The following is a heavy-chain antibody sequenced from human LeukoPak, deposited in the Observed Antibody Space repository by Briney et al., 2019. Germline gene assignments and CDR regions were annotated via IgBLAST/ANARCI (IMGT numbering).Heavy chain of an antibody. CDR3: VPRRRGGGSRGFGELSAY. CDR2: ISSIGGST. D-gene: IGHD3-10*01. CDR1: GFTFSSYG. J-gene: IGHJ4*02. V-gene: IGHV3-64D*06. Sequence: PGGSLRLSCSASGFTFSSYGMDWVRQAPGTGLEFVSAISSIGGSTYYADSVKGRFTISRDNSKNTLYLQMSSLRAEDTAVYYCVPRRRGGGSRGFGELSAYWGQGTLVTVSS.